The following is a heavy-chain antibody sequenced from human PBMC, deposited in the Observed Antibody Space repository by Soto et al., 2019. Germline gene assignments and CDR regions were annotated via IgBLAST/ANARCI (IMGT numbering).Heavy chain of an antibody. CDR2: ISGYNGQT. Sequence: QVQLVQSGPEVKKPGASVKVSCKSSAYTFTTYGISWVRQAPGQGLEWMGGISGYNGQTNYAQKFRGRVTITTDTSTSTAYMELRSLRADDTAMYYCARDGRKELCVEALNAMDVWGQGTTVTVSS. CDR1: AYTFTTYG. V-gene: IGHV1-18*01. D-gene: IGHD5-18*01. J-gene: IGHJ6*02. CDR3: ARDGRKELCVEALNAMDV.